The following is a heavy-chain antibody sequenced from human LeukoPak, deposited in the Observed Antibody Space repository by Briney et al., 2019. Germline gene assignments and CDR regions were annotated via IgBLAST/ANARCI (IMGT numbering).Heavy chain of an antibody. CDR2: ISGSGGST. CDR1: GFTFSSYA. D-gene: IGHD3-22*01. CDR3: AKEERASYDSSGYYY. J-gene: IGHJ4*02. V-gene: IGHV3-23*01. Sequence: GGSLRLSCAASGFTFSSYAMTWVRQAPGKGLEWVSAISGSGGSTYYADSMKGRFTISRDNSKNTLYLQMSSLRAEDTAVYYCAKEERASYDSSGYYYWGQGTLVTVSS.